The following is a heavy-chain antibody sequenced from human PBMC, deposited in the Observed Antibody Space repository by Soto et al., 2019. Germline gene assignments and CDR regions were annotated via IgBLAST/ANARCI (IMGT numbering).Heavy chain of an antibody. D-gene: IGHD6-13*01. CDR1: GFTFSSYA. J-gene: IGHJ4*02. Sequence: GGSLRLSCAASGFTFSSYAMSWVRQAPGKGLEWVSAISGSGGSTYYADSVKGRFTISRDNSKNTLYLQMNSLRAEDTAVYYCATSGPDPAADPKREYYFDYWGQGTLVTVSS. CDR3: ATSGPDPAADPKREYYFDY. V-gene: IGHV3-23*01. CDR2: ISGSGGST.